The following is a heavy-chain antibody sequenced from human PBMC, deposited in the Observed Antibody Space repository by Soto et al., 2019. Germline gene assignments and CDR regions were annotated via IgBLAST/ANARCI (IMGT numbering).Heavy chain of an antibody. CDR2: ISYDGDNE. V-gene: IGHV3-30*18. CDR3: AKDGGPVYCNSPGCSAKHFDY. Sequence: QVQLVESGGGVVQPGRSLRLSCAASGFTFSNYGMHWVRQDPGKGLEWVAIISYDGDNEYYADSVRGRFTISRDNSKNTLYLQTHSLRHEDTAVYYCAKDGGPVYCNSPGCSAKHFDYWGQGTLVTVSS. J-gene: IGHJ4*02. CDR1: GFTFSNYG. D-gene: IGHD2-2*01.